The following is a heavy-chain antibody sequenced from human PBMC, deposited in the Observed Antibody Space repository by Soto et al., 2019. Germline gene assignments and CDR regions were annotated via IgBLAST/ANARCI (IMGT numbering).Heavy chain of an antibody. J-gene: IGHJ5*02. CDR2: IYWDDDK. CDR1: GFSLSDTDVG. V-gene: IGHV2-5*05. Sequence: SGPTLVNPTQTLTLTCTFSGFSLSDTDVGVGWIRQPPGKALEWLAFIYWDDDKRYGPSLKTRLTITKDTSKNQVVLTMTNIDPDETATYYCARRHRSNVNCFDPWGQGSLVTVSS. CDR3: ARRHRSNVNCFDP. D-gene: IGHD4-4*01.